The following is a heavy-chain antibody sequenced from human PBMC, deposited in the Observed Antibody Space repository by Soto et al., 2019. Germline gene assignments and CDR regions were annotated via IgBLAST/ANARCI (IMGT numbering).Heavy chain of an antibody. D-gene: IGHD3-10*01. V-gene: IGHV1-18*01. CDR3: ARDQEPITDRILQY. J-gene: IGHJ4*02. CDR2: ISAYNGNT. CDR1: GDTFASFG. Sequence: GASVKVSCKASGDTFASFGFSWVRQAPGQGLEWLGWISAYNGNTHYAQKVRDRVTLTTDTSTNTAYMELRSLTSDDTAVYYCARDQEPITDRILQYWGQGTRVTVSS.